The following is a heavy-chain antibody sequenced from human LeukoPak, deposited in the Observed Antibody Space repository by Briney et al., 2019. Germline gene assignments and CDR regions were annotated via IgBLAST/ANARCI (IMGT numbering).Heavy chain of an antibody. CDR1: GGSISSDY. Sequence: SETLSLTCTVSGGSISSDYWSWIRQPPGKGLEWIGYIYSSGSTNYNPSLKSRVTISVDTSKNQFSLKLSSVTAADTAVYYCARMTYYYDSSGYPREYWGQGTLVTVSS. V-gene: IGHV4-59*01. CDR3: ARMTYYYDSSGYPREY. D-gene: IGHD3-22*01. J-gene: IGHJ4*02. CDR2: IYSSGST.